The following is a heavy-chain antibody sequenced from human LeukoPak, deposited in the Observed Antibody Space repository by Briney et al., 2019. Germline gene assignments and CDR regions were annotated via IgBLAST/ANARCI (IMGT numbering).Heavy chain of an antibody. CDR3: ARAHCSSTSCYIDY. CDR2: ISSNGGST. J-gene: IGHJ4*02. V-gene: IGHV3-64*01. D-gene: IGHD2-2*02. Sequence: GGSLRLSCAASGFTFSSYAMHWVRQAPGKGLEYVSAISSNGGSTYYANSVKGRFTISRDNSKNTLYHQMGSLRAEDMAVYYCARAHCSSTSCYIDYWGQGTLVTVSS. CDR1: GFTFSSYA.